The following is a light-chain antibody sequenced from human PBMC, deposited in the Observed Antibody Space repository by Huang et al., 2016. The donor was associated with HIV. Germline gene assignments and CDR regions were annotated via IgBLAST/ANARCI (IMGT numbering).Light chain of an antibody. CDR1: QIVSSH. J-gene: IGKJ3*01. CDR2: AAS. Sequence: ETVMTQSPVTLSVSPGDRPSLSCRSSQIVSSHLAWYQQKPGQAPGLLIYAASTRATGVPARFSGSGAGTEFTLTISTLQSEDSAVYYCQQYNDFRSTFGPGTRVEIK. V-gene: IGKV3-15*01. CDR3: QQYNDFRST.